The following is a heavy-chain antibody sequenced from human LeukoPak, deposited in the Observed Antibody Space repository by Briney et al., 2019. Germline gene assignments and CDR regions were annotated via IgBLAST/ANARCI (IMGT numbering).Heavy chain of an antibody. V-gene: IGHV4-30-2*01. J-gene: IGHJ4*02. CDR1: GGSISSGGYS. CDR2: IYHSGST. Sequence: PSETLSLTCAVSGGSISSGGYSWSWIRQPPGKGLEWIGYIYHSGSTYYNPSLKSRVTISVDRSKNQFSLKLSSVTAADTAVYYCARVGSYFDYWGRGTLVTVSS. D-gene: IGHD1-26*01. CDR3: ARVGSYFDY.